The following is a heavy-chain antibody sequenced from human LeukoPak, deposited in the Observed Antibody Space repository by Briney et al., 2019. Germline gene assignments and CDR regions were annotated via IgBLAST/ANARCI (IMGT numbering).Heavy chain of an antibody. D-gene: IGHD6-13*01. CDR3: ARVEASGFDC. J-gene: IGHJ4*02. CDR2: MEYDGSKI. Sequence: GGSLRLSCAASGFNFSNYWMSWVRQAPGKGLEWVANMEYDGSKIYYVDSVKGRFTISRDNAKNSLYLQMNSLRAEDTAVYYCARVEASGFDCWGQGTLVTVSS. V-gene: IGHV3-7*04. CDR1: GFNFSNYW.